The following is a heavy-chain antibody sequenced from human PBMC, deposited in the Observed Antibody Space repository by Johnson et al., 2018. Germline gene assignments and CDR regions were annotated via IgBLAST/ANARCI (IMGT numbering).Heavy chain of an antibody. J-gene: IGHJ6*03. CDR3: ARGYGYGSGGSCYSSDYYYMDV. V-gene: IGHV4-34*01. CDR1: GGSFSGYY. Sequence: QVQLQQWGAGLLKPSETLSLTCAVYGGSFSGYYWSWIRQPPGKGLEWIGEINHSGSTNYNPSLKSRVTISVDTSKNQFSLKLSSVTAADAAVYYCARGYGYGSGGSCYSSDYYYMDVWGKGTTVTVSS. D-gene: IGHD2-15*01. CDR2: INHSGST.